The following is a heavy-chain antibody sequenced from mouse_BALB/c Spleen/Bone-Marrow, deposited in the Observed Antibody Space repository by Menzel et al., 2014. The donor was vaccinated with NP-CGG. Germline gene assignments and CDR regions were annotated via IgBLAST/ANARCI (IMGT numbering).Heavy chain of an antibody. CDR3: ARMGGNYLYYYAMDY. CDR1: GFSLSTSGMG. CDR2: IWWDDDK. Sequence: QVTLKVCGPGILQPSQTLSLTCSFSGFSLSTSGMGVGWIRQPSGKGLEWLAHIWWDDDKRYNPALKSRLTISKDTSSNQVFLKIASVDTADTATYYCARMGGNYLYYYAMDYWGQGTSVTVSS. J-gene: IGHJ4*01. V-gene: IGHV8-8*01. D-gene: IGHD2-1*01.